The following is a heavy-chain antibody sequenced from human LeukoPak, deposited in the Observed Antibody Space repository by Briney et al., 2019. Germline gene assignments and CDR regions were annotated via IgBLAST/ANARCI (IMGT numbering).Heavy chain of an antibody. J-gene: IGHJ4*02. Sequence: GGSLRLSCAASGFTFSSYAMGWVRQAPGKGLEWVSAISGSGGSTYYADSVKGRFTISRDNSKNTLYLQMNSLRAEDTAVYYCAKVKGTYYYDSSGHLDYWGQGTLVTVSS. CDR2: ISGSGGST. CDR3: AKVKGTYYYDSSGHLDY. D-gene: IGHD3-22*01. V-gene: IGHV3-23*01. CDR1: GFTFSSYA.